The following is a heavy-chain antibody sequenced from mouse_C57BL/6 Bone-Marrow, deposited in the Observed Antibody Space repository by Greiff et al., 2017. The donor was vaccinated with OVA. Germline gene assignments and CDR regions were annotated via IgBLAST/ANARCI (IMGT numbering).Heavy chain of an antibody. CDR3: AREGRYVFDY. CDR1: GYTFTSYT. CDR2: INPSSGYT. J-gene: IGHJ2*01. V-gene: IGHV1-4*01. D-gene: IGHD2-12*01. Sequence: LEESGAELARPGASVKMSCKASGYTFTSYTMHWVKQRPGQGLEWIGYINPSSGYTKYNQKFKDKATLTADKSSSTAYMQLSSLTSEDSAVYYCAREGRYVFDYWGQGTTLTVSS.